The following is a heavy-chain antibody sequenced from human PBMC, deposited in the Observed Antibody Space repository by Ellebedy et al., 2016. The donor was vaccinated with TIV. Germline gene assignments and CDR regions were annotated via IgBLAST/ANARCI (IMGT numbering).Heavy chain of an antibody. D-gene: IGHD3-10*01. V-gene: IGHV4-59*01. CDR1: GDSISNYY. CDR3: AREITMVRGVIDY. CDR2: IYYSGST. Sequence: SETLSLTCTFSGDSISNYYWSWIRQPPGKGLEWIGYIYYSGSTNYNPSLKSRVTISVDTSKNQFSLKLSSVTAADTAVYYCAREITMVRGVIDYWGQGTLVTVSS. J-gene: IGHJ4*02.